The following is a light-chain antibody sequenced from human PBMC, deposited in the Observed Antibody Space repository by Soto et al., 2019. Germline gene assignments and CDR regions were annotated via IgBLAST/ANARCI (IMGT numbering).Light chain of an antibody. CDR2: GAS. CDR1: QSVSSSY. V-gene: IGKV3-20*01. Sequence: MVLTQSPGTLAFSPGEGVTLSFRVSQSVSSSYLAWYQQKPGQPPRLLISGASSRATGLPDRFRGSGSGTDFTLTISRLESEDFAVYYCQHYGNSPYTFGPGTRLEMK. J-gene: IGKJ2*01. CDR3: QHYGNSPYT.